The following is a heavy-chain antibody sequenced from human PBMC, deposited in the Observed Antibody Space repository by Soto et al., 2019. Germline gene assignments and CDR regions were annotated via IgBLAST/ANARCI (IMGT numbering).Heavy chain of an antibody. CDR2: IYYGGST. Sequence: PSETLSLTCTVSGGSISTSSYYWGWIRQPPGKGLEWIGSIYYGGSTYYNPSLKSRVTISVDTSKNQFSLKLSSVTAADTAVYYCARPLGIAVAGEWFDPWGQGTLVTVSS. J-gene: IGHJ5*02. CDR3: ARPLGIAVAGEWFDP. CDR1: GGSISTSSYY. D-gene: IGHD6-19*01. V-gene: IGHV4-39*01.